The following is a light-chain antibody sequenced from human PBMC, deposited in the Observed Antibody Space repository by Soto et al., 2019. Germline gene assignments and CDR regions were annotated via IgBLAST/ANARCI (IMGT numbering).Light chain of an antibody. CDR3: SSYAGTTTREV. Sequence: QSALTQPPSASGSPGQSVTISCTGTSSDVGGYNYVSWYQQHPGKAPKLMIYEVSERPSGVPDRFSGSKSSNTASLTVSGLQAEDEADYYCSSYAGTTTREVFGTGTKVTVL. CDR2: EVS. V-gene: IGLV2-8*01. CDR1: SSDVGGYNY. J-gene: IGLJ1*01.